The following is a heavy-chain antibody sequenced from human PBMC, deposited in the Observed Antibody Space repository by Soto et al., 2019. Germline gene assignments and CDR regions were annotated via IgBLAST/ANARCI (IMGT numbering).Heavy chain of an antibody. D-gene: IGHD5-12*01. CDR1: GYTFTSYG. CDR2: ISAYNGNT. V-gene: IGHV1-18*01. CDR3: ARDAPTLHIYDPFDL. J-gene: IGHJ6*02. Sequence: ASVKVSCKASGYTFTSYGISWVRQAPGQGLEWMGWISAYNGNTNYAQKLQGRVTMTTDPSTSTAFLELRSLTSDDTAVYFCARDAPTLHIYDPFDLWGQGTTVTVSS.